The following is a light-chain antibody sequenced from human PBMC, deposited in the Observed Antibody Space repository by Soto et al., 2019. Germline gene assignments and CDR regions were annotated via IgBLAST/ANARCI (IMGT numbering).Light chain of an antibody. V-gene: IGKV3-15*01. CDR2: GAS. CDR3: QQYTNWPLS. J-gene: IGKJ4*01. Sequence: EIVMTQSPATLSVSPGERATLSCRASQSISRNLGWYQQKPGQAPRLLIYGASTRAAGIPARFEGSGSGTEFTLTISSLQSEDFSVYYCQQYTNWPLSFGGGTVVEIK. CDR1: QSISRN.